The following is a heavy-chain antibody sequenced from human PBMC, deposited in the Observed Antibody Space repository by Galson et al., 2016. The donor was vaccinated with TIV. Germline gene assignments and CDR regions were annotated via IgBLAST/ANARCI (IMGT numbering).Heavy chain of an antibody. J-gene: IGHJ4*02. CDR3: ARAPISIFGLATSYYFDY. CDR2: IDWDDDK. V-gene: IGHV2-70*17. Sequence: PALVKPTQTLTLTCTFSGFSLSTYGMSVGWIRQPPGKALEWLARIDWDDDKFYNSSLKTRLTISKDTSRNQVVLTRTNMDPVDTATNYCARAPISIFGLATSYYFDYWGQGTLVTVSS. CDR1: GFSLSTYGMS. D-gene: IGHD3-3*01.